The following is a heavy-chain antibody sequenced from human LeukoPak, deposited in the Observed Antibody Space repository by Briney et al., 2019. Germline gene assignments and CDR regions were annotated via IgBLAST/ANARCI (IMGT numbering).Heavy chain of an antibody. CDR2: IRSYSSYR. CDR1: GFTFSSYA. V-gene: IGHV3-21*01. D-gene: IGHD2-21*01. CDR3: TRYSEVYYYVDV. Sequence: GRSLRLSCAASGFTFSSYAIHWVRQAPGKGLEWVATIRSYSSYRHYGDSVKGRFTISRDDAERSVYLQMDNVRVEDTAVYFCTRYSEVYYYVDVWGTGTTVTVSS. J-gene: IGHJ6*03.